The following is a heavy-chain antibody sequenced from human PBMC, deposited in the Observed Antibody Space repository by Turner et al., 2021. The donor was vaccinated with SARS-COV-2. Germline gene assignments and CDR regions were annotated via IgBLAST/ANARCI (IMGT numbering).Heavy chain of an antibody. V-gene: IGHV4-39*01. J-gene: IGHJ4*02. Sequence: QLQESGPGVVKPSETLSPTCTVSGGSISSYDYYWDWIRQPPGMGLEWIGSMYYSGTTHYNPSLRGRVTISIDTSKNQFSLKVTSVTATDTAVYYCARRGDYWGQGMLVTVSS. CDR1: GGSISSYDYY. D-gene: IGHD3-16*01. CDR3: ARRGDY. CDR2: MYYSGTT.